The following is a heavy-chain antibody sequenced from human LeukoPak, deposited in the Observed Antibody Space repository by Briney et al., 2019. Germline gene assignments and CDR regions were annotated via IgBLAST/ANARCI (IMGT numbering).Heavy chain of an antibody. J-gene: IGHJ4*02. V-gene: IGHV3-30-3*01. CDR1: GFTFSSYA. Sequence: GGSLRLSCAASGFTFSSYAMHWVRQAPGKGLEWVAVISYDGSNKYYADSVKGRFTISRDNSKNTLYLQMNSLRAEDTAVYYCARGEQQLTTTLGYWGQGTLVTVSS. CDR2: ISYDGSNK. CDR3: ARGEQQLTTTLGY. D-gene: IGHD6-13*01.